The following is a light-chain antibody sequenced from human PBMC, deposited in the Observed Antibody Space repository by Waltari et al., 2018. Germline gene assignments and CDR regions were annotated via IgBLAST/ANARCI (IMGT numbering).Light chain of an antibody. CDR1: QSVSRT. CDR2: DAS. V-gene: IGKV3-20*01. CDR3: QKYGTLPAT. J-gene: IGKJ1*01. Sequence: EMVLKQSPGTLSLSPGERATLSCRASQSVSRTLAWYQQKPGQAPRLLIYDASSRATGIPDRFSGSGSGTDFSLTISRLEPEDFAVYYCQKYGTLPATFGQGTKVEIK.